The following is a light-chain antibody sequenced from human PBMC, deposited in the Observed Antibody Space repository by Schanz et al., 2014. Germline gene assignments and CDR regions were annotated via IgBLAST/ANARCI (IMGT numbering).Light chain of an antibody. J-gene: IGKJ1*01. CDR1: QSISSW. Sequence: DIQMTQSPSTLSASVGARVTITCRASQSISSWLAWYQQKPGKAPKVLIYDASSLESGVPSRFSGSGSGTEFTLTINSLQPDDFATYFCQQYKDYPRTFGRGTKVEIK. V-gene: IGKV1-5*01. CDR3: QQYKDYPRT. CDR2: DAS.